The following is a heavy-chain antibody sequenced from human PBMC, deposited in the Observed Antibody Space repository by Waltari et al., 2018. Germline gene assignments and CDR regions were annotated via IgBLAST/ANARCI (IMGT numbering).Heavy chain of an antibody. D-gene: IGHD5-18*01. CDR3: ARQNIHSYGYGYFDY. Sequence: EVQLVQSGAEVKKPGESLKISCQGSGYSLARYWNGGVLQMPGKGLEWMGIIYPGDSSTKYSPSFQGQVTISVDTSISTAYLQWSSLKASDTAMYFCARQNIHSYGYGYFDYWGQGTLVTVSS. CDR2: IYPGDSST. J-gene: IGHJ4*02. CDR1: GYSLARYW. V-gene: IGHV5-51*01.